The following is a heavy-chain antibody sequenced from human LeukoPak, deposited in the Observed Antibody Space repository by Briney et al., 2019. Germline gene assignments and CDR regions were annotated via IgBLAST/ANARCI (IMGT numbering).Heavy chain of an antibody. Sequence: PGGSLRLSCAASGFTFSSYAMSWVRQAPGKGLEWVSAISGRGGSTYYADSVKGRFTISRDNSKNTLYLQMNSLRAEDTAVYYCAKDDDLAVAGTDYWGQGTLVTVSS. CDR3: AKDDDLAVAGTDY. D-gene: IGHD6-19*01. V-gene: IGHV3-23*01. CDR1: GFTFSSYA. CDR2: ISGRGGST. J-gene: IGHJ4*02.